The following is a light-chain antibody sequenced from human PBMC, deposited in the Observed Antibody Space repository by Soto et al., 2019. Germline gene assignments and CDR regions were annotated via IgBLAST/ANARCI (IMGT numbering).Light chain of an antibody. Sequence: IVLRQSPGTLSLSPGESATLSCRASQSISSSYLAWYQQKPGQAPRLLIYGASNRATAIPDRFSGSGSGTDFTLTISRLEPEDFAVYYCQQSDDSPGTFGQGTKVDIK. CDR3: QQSDDSPGT. J-gene: IGKJ1*01. CDR1: QSISSSY. V-gene: IGKV3-20*01. CDR2: GAS.